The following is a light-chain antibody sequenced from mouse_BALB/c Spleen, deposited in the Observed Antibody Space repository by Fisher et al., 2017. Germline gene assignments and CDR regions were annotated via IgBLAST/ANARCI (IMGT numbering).Light chain of an antibody. CDR1: SSVSY. V-gene: IGKV4-59*01. J-gene: IGKJ5*01. Sequence: IVLTQSTAIMSASPGEKVTMTCSASSSVSYMHWYQQKSGTSPKPWIYRTSNLASGVPARFSGSGSGTSYSLTISRMEAEDAATYYCQQWSSNPLTFGAGTKLELK. CDR2: RTS. CDR3: QQWSSNPLT.